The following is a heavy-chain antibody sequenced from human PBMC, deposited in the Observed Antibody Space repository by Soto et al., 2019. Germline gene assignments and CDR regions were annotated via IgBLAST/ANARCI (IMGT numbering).Heavy chain of an antibody. V-gene: IGHV3-33*01. CDR1: GFTFSNFG. CDR3: ARGPGHGWIFDY. J-gene: IGHJ4*01. Sequence: PGGSXRLSCAASGFTFSNFGMHWVRQAPGKGLEWVAVIWYDGDNKYYADSVKGRFTISRDNSKNTLYLQMNSLRADDTAVYYCARGPGHGWIFDYWGHGTLVTVSS. D-gene: IGHD6-19*01. CDR2: IWYDGDNK.